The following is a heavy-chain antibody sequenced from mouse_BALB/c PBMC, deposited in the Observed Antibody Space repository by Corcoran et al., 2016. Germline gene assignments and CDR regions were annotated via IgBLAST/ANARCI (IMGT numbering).Heavy chain of an antibody. CDR2: INPYNGAT. CDR3: ASPSTMIPLFAY. V-gene: IGHV1-26*01. Sequence: EVQLQQSGPELVKPGASVKISCKASGYSFTGYYMHWVKQSHVKSLEWIGRINPYNGATSYNQNFKDKASLTVDKSSSTAYMELHSLTSEDSAVYYCASPSTMIPLFAYWGQGILVTVSA. J-gene: IGHJ3*01. CDR1: GYSFTGYY. D-gene: IGHD2-4*01.